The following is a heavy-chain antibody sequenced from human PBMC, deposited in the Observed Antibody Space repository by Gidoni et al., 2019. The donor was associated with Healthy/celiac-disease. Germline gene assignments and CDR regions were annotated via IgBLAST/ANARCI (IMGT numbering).Heavy chain of an antibody. J-gene: IGHJ4*02. CDR2: IKSKTDGGTT. D-gene: IGHD6-13*01. CDR1: GFTFSNAW. V-gene: IGHV3-15*07. CDR3: TTARGVAAAEDDY. Sequence: EVQLVESGVGLVKPGGSLRLSCAASGFTFSNAWMNWVRQAPGKGLEWVGRIKSKTDGGTTDYAAPVKGRFTISRDDSKNTLYLQMNSLKTEDTAVYYCTTARGVAAAEDDYWGQGTLVTVSS.